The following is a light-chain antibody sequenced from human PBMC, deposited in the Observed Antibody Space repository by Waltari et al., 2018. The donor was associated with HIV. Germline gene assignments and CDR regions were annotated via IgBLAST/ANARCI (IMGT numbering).Light chain of an antibody. V-gene: IGKV1-33*01. CDR2: DAS. CDR1: PDISNY. J-gene: IGKJ3*01. Sequence: DIQMTQSPSSLSASVGDRVTITCQASPDISNYLNWYQKKPGKAPKLLIYDASNLETGVPSRFSGSGSGTDFTFTISCLQPEDIATDYCQQYDNLPFTFGPGTKVDIK. CDR3: QQYDNLPFT.